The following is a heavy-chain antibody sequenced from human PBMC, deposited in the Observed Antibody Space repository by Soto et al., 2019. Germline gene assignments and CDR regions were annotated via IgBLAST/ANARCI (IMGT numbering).Heavy chain of an antibody. V-gene: IGHV3-7*01. J-gene: IGHJ4*02. Sequence: DVQLVESGGGLVQPGGSLRISCGVSGFTFSSYWMSWVRQAPGKGLEWVATIKQDGSEKYYVDSVKGRFTISRDNAENSLYLQMNIPSADDTAVYFCARDVGYDYVNWGQGTLVTVSS. D-gene: IGHD5-12*01. CDR1: GFTFSSYW. CDR3: ARDVGYDYVN. CDR2: IKQDGSEK.